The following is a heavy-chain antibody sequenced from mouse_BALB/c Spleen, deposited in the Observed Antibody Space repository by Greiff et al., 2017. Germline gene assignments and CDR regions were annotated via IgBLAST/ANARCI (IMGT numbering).Heavy chain of an antibody. Sequence: EVQLQQSGPELVKPGASVKVSCKASGYAFTSYNMYWVKQSHGKSLEWIGYIDPYNGGTSYNQKFKSKATLTVDKSSSTAYMQLSSLTSEDSAVYYCALITTAHYYAMDYWGQGTSVTVSS. CDR3: ALITTAHYYAMDY. CDR2: IDPYNGGT. D-gene: IGHD1-2*01. V-gene: IGHV1S135*01. J-gene: IGHJ4*01. CDR1: GYAFTSYN.